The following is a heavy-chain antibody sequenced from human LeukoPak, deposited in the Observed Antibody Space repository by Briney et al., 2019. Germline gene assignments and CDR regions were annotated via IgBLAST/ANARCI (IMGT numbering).Heavy chain of an antibody. CDR3: ARGDYYDTPPGY. V-gene: IGHV4-61*02. Sequence: SETLSLTCTVSGGSISRGSYYWSWIRQPAGKGLEWIGRIYTSGSTNYNPSLKSRVTISVDTSKNQFSLKLSSVTAADTAVYYCARGDYYDTPPGYWGQGTLVTVSS. J-gene: IGHJ4*02. D-gene: IGHD3-22*01. CDR1: GGSISRGSYY. CDR2: IYTSGST.